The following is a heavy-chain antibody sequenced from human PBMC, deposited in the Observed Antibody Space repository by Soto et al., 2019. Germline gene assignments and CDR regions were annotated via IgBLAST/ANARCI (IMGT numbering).Heavy chain of an antibody. D-gene: IGHD2-15*01. CDR1: GGSFSGYY. CDR3: ARGRNSGGSCYLNY. CDR2: INHSGST. J-gene: IGHJ4*02. Sequence: SETLSLTCAVYGGSFSGYYWSWIRQPPGKGLEWIGEINHSGSTNYNPSLKSRVTISVDTSKNQFSLKLSSVTAADTAVYYCARGRNSGGSCYLNYWGQGTLVTV. V-gene: IGHV4-34*01.